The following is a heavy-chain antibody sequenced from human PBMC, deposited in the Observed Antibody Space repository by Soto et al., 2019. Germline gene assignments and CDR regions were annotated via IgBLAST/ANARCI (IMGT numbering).Heavy chain of an antibody. D-gene: IGHD5-12*01. CDR1: GGTFSSYA. V-gene: IGHV1-69*12. CDR2: IIPIFGTA. CDR3: ARVARPPSGYDYGWFDH. Sequence: QVQLVQSGAEVKKPGSSVKVSCKASGGTFSSYAISWVRQAPGQGLEWMGGIIPIFGTANYAQKFQGRVTITADESTSTAYMELSSLRAEDTAVYYCARVARPPSGYDYGWFDHWGQGTLVTVSS. J-gene: IGHJ5*02.